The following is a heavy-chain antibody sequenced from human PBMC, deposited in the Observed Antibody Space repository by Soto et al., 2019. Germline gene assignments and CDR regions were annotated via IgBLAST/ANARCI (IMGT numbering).Heavy chain of an antibody. CDR1: GGSISSGGYY. V-gene: IGHV4-31*03. CDR3: ARLVSGYDSKSRWDY. Sequence: SETLSLTCTVSGGSISSGGYYWSWIRQHPGKGLEWIGYIYYSGSTYYNPSLKSRVTISVDTSKNQFSLKLSSVTAADTAVYYCARLVSGYDSKSRWDYWGQGTLVTVSS. D-gene: IGHD5-12*01. J-gene: IGHJ4*02. CDR2: IYYSGST.